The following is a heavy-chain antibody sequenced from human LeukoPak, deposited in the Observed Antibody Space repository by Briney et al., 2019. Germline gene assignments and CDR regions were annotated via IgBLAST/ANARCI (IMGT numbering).Heavy chain of an antibody. CDR3: ARSSSGAYYYYMDV. CDR2: IYYSGST. V-gene: IGHV4-59*01. Sequence: PSETLSLTCTVSGGSISSYYWSWIRQPPGEGLEWIGYIYYSGSTNYNPSLKSRVTISVDTSKNQFSLKLSSVTAADTAVYYCARSSSGAYYYYMDVWGKGTTVTVSS. CDR1: GGSISSYY. D-gene: IGHD3-22*01. J-gene: IGHJ6*03.